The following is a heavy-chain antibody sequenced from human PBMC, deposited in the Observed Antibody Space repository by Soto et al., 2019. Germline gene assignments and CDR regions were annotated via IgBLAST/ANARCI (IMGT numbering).Heavy chain of an antibody. V-gene: IGHV3-64*01. CDR2: ISSNGGST. CDR1: GFTFSSYA. J-gene: IGHJ4*02. CDR3: ARDTKSGSCSLDY. D-gene: IGHD1-26*01. Sequence: EVQLVESGGGLVQPGGSLRLSCAASGFTFSSYAMHWVRQAPGKGLEYVSAISSNGGSTYYANSVKGRFTIARDNSKNTLYLQMGSLRAEDMAVYYCARDTKSGSCSLDYWGQGTLVTVSS.